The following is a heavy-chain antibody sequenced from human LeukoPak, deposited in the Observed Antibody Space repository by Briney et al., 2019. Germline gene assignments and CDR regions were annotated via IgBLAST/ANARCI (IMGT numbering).Heavy chain of an antibody. CDR3: ARTWTRGVIDC. Sequence: SETLSLTCAVYGGSFSGYYWSWIRQPPGKGLEWIGEINHSGSTNYNPSLKSRVTISVDTSKNQFSLKLSSVTAADTAVYYCARTWTRGVIDCWGQGTLVTVSS. CDR2: INHSGST. J-gene: IGHJ4*02. D-gene: IGHD3-10*01. V-gene: IGHV4-34*01. CDR1: GGSFSGYY.